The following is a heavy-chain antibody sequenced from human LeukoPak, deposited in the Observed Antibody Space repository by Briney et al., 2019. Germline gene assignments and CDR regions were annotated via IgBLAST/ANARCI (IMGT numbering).Heavy chain of an antibody. Sequence: PGGSLRLSCAASGFTFSSYVMSWVRQAPAKGLAWVSAISGSAGSTYYADSVKGRFTISRDNSKNPLYLQMNSLRAGDTALYFCAKAGGSNSWYYFDFWGQGTLVTVSS. CDR3: AKAGGSNSWYYFDF. J-gene: IGHJ4*02. V-gene: IGHV3-23*01. D-gene: IGHD6-13*01. CDR1: GFTFSSYV. CDR2: ISGSAGST.